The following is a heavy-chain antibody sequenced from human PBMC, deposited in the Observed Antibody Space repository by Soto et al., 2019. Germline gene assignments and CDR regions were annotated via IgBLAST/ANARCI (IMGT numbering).Heavy chain of an antibody. CDR1: GFTFSSYA. CDR2: ISGSGGST. V-gene: IGHV3-23*01. Sequence: GGSLRLSCAASGFTFSSYAMSWVRQSPGKGLEWVSAISGSGGSTYYADSVKGRFTISRDNSKNTLYLQMNSLRAEDTAVYYCAKLGIWDEDDTAMGPFDYSGQGTLVTVSA. J-gene: IGHJ4*02. CDR3: AKLGIWDEDDTAMGPFDY. D-gene: IGHD1-20*01.